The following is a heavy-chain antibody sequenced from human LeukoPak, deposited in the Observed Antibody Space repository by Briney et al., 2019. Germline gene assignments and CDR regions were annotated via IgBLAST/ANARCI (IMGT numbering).Heavy chain of an antibody. V-gene: IGHV3-66*01. CDR3: ARDPHCSSTSCYFPSVRYGMDV. CDR1: GFTFSSYS. CDR2: IYSGGST. Sequence: GGSLRLSCAASGFTFSSYSMNWVRQAPGKGLEWVSVIYSGGSTYYADSVKGRFTISRDNSKNTLYLQMNSLRAEDTAVYYCARDPHCSSTSCYFPSVRYGMDVWGQGTTVTVS. J-gene: IGHJ6*02. D-gene: IGHD2-2*01.